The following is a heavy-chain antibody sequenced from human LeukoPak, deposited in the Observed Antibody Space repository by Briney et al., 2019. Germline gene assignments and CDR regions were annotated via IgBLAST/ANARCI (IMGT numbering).Heavy chain of an antibody. CDR1: GFTFSSYW. CDR2: ISSSSSYI. CDR3: AKDPPRYRSGWRFDY. J-gene: IGHJ4*02. Sequence: GGSLRLSCAASGFTFSSYWMHWVRQAPGKGLEWVSSISSSSSYIYYADSVKGRFTISRDNAKNSLYLQMNSLRAEDTAVYYFAKDPPRYRSGWRFDYWGQGTLVTVAS. V-gene: IGHV3-21*04. D-gene: IGHD6-19*01.